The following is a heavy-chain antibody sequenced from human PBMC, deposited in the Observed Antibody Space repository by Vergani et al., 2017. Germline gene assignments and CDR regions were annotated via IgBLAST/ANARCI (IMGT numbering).Heavy chain of an antibody. Sequence: QVQLVESGGGVVQPGRSLRLSCAASGFTFNQYGMHWVRQAPGKGLEWVAVTWYDGNNKQYADSVKGRFTISRDNSKSTMYLQMNSLRDEDTGVYYCARLGYSYGYWGWFDPWGQGTLVTVSS. D-gene: IGHD5-18*01. CDR3: ARLGYSYGYWGWFDP. V-gene: IGHV3-33*01. CDR2: TWYDGNNK. CDR1: GFTFNQYG. J-gene: IGHJ5*02.